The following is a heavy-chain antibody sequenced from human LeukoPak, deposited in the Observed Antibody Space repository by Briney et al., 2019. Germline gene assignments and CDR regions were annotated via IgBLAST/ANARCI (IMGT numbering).Heavy chain of an antibody. Sequence: GGSLRLSCVAYKFTFRTYTMNWVRQAPGKGLGWVSSIRGRSSNIYYADSVKGRFTISRDDARNSLYLQMNSLRVDDTAIYFCARLVDTATDAFDIWGQGTMVTVSS. J-gene: IGHJ3*02. D-gene: IGHD5-18*01. V-gene: IGHV3-21*01. CDR3: ARLVDTATDAFDI. CDR1: KFTFRTYT. CDR2: IRGRSSNI.